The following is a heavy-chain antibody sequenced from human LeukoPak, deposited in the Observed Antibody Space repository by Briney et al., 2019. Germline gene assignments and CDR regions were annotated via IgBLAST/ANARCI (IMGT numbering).Heavy chain of an antibody. D-gene: IGHD3-10*01. CDR2: ISAYNGNT. Sequence: ASVTVSCKASGYTFTSDGISWVRQAPGQGLDRMGWISAYNGNTNYAQTLQGRVTMTTDTGTSTAYMELRSLRSEGTAVYYCARNRDICGAVRYYQNGFDPWGQGTLVTVSS. CDR1: GYTFTSDG. CDR3: ARNRDICGAVRYYQNGFDP. J-gene: IGHJ5*02. V-gene: IGHV1-18*04.